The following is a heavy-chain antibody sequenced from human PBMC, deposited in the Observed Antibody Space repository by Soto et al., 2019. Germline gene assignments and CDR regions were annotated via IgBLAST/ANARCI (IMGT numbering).Heavy chain of an antibody. V-gene: IGHV3-11*01. J-gene: IGHJ4*02. D-gene: IGHD2-2*01. CDR2: ISSSGTTA. CDR1: GFTFGDYY. CDR3: ARDRGPPNYAWVLTG. Sequence: QVQLVESGGGLVKPGGSLRLSCTVSGFTFGDYYMSWIRQAPGKGLEWLAYISSSGTTADYSDSVKGRFTISRDNYKNCLFLHMNGLRAEDTAKYYCARDRGPPNYAWVLTGWGQGNLGTVSS.